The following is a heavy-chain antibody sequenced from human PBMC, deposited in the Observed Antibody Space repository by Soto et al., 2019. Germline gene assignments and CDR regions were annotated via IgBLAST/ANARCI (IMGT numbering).Heavy chain of an antibody. CDR2: ISYDGSNK. Sequence: GGSLRLSCAASGFTFSSYGMHWVRQAPGKGLEWVAVISYDGSNKYYADSVKGRFTISRDNSKNTLYLQMNSLRAEDTAVYYCAKAPRIAAAGPPLDYWGQGTLVTVSS. CDR3: AKAPRIAAAGPPLDY. D-gene: IGHD6-13*01. CDR1: GFTFSSYG. V-gene: IGHV3-30*18. J-gene: IGHJ4*02.